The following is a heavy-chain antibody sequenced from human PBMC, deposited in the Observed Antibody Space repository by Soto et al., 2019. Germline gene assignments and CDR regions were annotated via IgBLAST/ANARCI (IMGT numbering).Heavy chain of an antibody. CDR3: TRVPKYSSSARSTAFDI. J-gene: IGHJ3*02. CDR2: IRSKAYGGTT. V-gene: IGHV3-49*03. Sequence: GSLRLSCTASGFTFGDYAMSWFRQAPGKGLEWVGFIRSKAYGGTTEYAASVKGRFTISRDDSKSIAYLQMNSLKTEDTAVYYCTRVPKYSSSARSTAFDIWGQGTMVTVSS. D-gene: IGHD6-6*01. CDR1: GFTFGDYA.